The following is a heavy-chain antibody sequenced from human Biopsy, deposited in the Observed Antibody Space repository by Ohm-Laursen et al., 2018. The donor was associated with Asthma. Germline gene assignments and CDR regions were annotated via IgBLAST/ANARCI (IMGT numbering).Heavy chain of an antibody. Sequence: SLRLSCAASGFTFSDSAIYWVRQAPGKGLEWVAVISYDGNHKFYEDSVKGRFTISRDNSKNTLYLQMNSLRTEDTAVYYCAKRRGYSGHDNDYWGQGTLVSVSS. D-gene: IGHD5-12*01. J-gene: IGHJ4*02. V-gene: IGHV3-30*18. CDR1: GFTFSDSA. CDR3: AKRRGYSGHDNDY. CDR2: ISYDGNHK.